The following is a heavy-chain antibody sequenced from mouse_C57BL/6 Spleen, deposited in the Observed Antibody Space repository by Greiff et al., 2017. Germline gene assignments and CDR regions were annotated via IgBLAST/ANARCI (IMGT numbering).Heavy chain of an antibody. V-gene: IGHV1-15*01. D-gene: IGHD2-3*01. CDR3: TNDGYPYYAMDY. CDR2: IDPETGGT. Sequence: QVQLQQSGAELVRPGASVTLSCKASGYTFTDYEMHWVKQTPVHGLEWIGAIDPETGGTAYNQKFKGKAILTADKSSSTAYMELRSLTSEDSAVYYCTNDGYPYYAMDYWGQGTSVTVSS. J-gene: IGHJ4*01. CDR1: GYTFTDYE.